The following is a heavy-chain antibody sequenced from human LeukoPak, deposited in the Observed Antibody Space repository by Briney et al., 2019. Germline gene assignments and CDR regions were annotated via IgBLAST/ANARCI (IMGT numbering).Heavy chain of an antibody. D-gene: IGHD1-14*01. CDR2: ISTYDGDT. J-gene: IGHJ4*02. V-gene: IGHV1-18*01. CDR3: ARDPSNSVGRNIFFDF. CDR1: GYTYTKFA. Sequence: ASVKVSCKGSGYTYTKFAISWVRQAPGQGLEWLGWISTYDGDTKYAQKLQGRVTMTRDTSTNTAYIELRSLRSDDTAVYYCARDPSNSVGRNIFFDFWGQGTLVAVSS.